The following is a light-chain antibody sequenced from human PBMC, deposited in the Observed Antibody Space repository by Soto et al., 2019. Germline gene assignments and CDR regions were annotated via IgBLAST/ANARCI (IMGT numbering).Light chain of an antibody. CDR2: EVS. CDR3: NSYTSRSTVV. V-gene: IGLV2-14*01. Sequence: QSALTQHASVYGSPGQSITISCTGTSSDIGGYNYVSWYQQHPGKAHKLMIYEVSNRPSGISNRFSGSKSGNTASLTISGLQAEDEADYYCNSYTSRSTVVFCGATKVTVL. CDR1: SSDIGGYNY. J-gene: IGLJ2*01.